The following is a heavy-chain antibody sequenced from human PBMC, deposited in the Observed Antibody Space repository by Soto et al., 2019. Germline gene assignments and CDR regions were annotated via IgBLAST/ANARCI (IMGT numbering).Heavy chain of an antibody. CDR3: ARDWYPGTSYYYGMDV. V-gene: IGHV3-48*02. CDR1: VFILSSCS. J-gene: IGHJ6*02. CDR2: IDTSSSTI. D-gene: IGHD6-13*01. Sequence: GAPLSLSCVASVFILSSCSMNWVRHAPGKGLEWVSYIDTSSSTIYYADSVKGRFTISRDNAKNSLYLQMNSLRDEDTAVYYCARDWYPGTSYYYGMDVWGQGTTVTVSS.